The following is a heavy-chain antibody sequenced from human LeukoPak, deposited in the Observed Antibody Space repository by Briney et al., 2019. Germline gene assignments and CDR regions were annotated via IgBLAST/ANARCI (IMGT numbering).Heavy chain of an antibody. CDR3: ARHWLRYSSGWYPRADWFDP. CDR2: INHSGST. D-gene: IGHD6-19*01. J-gene: IGHJ5*02. Sequence: SETLSLTCAVYGGSFSGYYWSWIRQPPGKGLEWIGEINHSGSTNYNPSLKSRVTISVDTSKNQFSLKLSSVTAADTAVYYCARHWLRYSSGWYPRADWFDPWGQGTLVTVSS. V-gene: IGHV4-34*01. CDR1: GGSFSGYY.